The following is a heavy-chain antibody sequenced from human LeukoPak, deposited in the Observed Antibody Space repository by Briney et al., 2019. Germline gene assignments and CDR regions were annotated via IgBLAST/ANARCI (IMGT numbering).Heavy chain of an antibody. CDR3: ATGPNDYGESRDY. V-gene: IGHV1-24*01. CDR1: GYTLTELF. CDR2: FDPEDGET. J-gene: IGHJ4*02. Sequence: ASVKVSCKVSGYTLTELFMHWVRQAPGKGLEWMGGFDPEDGETIYAQKFQGRVTMTEDTSTDTAYMELSSLRSEDTAVYYCATGPNDYGESRDYWGQGTLVTVSS. D-gene: IGHD4-17*01.